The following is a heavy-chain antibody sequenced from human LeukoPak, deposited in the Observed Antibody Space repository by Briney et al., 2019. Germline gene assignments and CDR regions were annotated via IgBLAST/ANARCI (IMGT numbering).Heavy chain of an antibody. V-gene: IGHV1-69*13. CDR1: GGTFSSYA. J-gene: IGHJ6*03. CDR3: ARGKSWSSSSPGGEKSLPYYYYYMDV. CDR2: IISIFGTA. Sequence: SVKVSCKASGGTFSSYAISWVRQAPGQGLEWMGGIISIFGTANYAQKFQGRVTITADESTSTAYMELSSLRSEDTAVYYCARGKSWSSSSPGGEKSLPYYYYYMDVWGKGTTVTVSS. D-gene: IGHD6-6*01.